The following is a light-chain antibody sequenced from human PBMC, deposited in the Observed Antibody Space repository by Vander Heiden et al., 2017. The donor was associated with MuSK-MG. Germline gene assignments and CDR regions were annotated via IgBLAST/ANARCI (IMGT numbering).Light chain of an antibody. CDR1: QSVLYSSNNKNY. V-gene: IGKV4-1*01. CDR3: QQYDRTPPT. CDR2: WAS. J-gene: IGKJ1*01. Sequence: DIVMTQSPDSLAVSLGERATINCKSSQSVLYSSNNKNYLAWYQQKPGQPPKLLIYWASTRESGVPARFSGSGSGTDFTLTISSLQAEDVAVYYCQQYDRTPPTFGQGTKVEIK.